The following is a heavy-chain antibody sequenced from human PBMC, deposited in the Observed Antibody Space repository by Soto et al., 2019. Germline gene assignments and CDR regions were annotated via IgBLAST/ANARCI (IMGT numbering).Heavy chain of an antibody. CDR2: ISGSGRTI. V-gene: IGHV3-23*01. D-gene: IGHD1-26*01. Sequence: GGSLRLSCAASGLDFSSEVMCWVRQAPGKGLEWVSSISGSGRTIYHADSMRGRFAISRDNSKNSLYLQLNNLRVDDTAVYYCAKVGPSYYYGMDVWGQGTTVTSP. CDR3: AKVGPSYYYGMDV. CDR1: GLDFSSEV. J-gene: IGHJ6*02.